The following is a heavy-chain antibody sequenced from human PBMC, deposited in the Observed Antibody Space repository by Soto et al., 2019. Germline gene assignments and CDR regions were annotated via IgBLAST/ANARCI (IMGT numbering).Heavy chain of an antibody. J-gene: IGHJ4*02. CDR1: GFTFRSYA. CDR2: ISGSGGST. CDR3: AKVGIYCSDGVCTAY. V-gene: IGHV3-23*01. Sequence: EVQMLESGGGLVQPGGSLRLSCAASGFTFRSYAMSWVRQAPGKGLEWVSGISGSGGSTYYADSVKGRFTISRDNSKNTLYLQINSLTAEDTAVYYCAKVGIYCSDGVCTAYWGQGTLGTVSS. D-gene: IGHD2-8*01.